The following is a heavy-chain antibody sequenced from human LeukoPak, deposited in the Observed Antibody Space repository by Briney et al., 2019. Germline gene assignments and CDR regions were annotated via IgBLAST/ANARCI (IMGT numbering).Heavy chain of an antibody. CDR1: GASITSYF. Sequence: PSETLSLTCTVSGASITSYFWSWIRQSPGKGLEWIGYIYYTGDTNYNPSLKSRVTISVDTSRNQLSLKLTSVTAADTALYYCAREEGSTSYYNFFAFDTWGQGTMVTVSS. J-gene: IGHJ3*02. D-gene: IGHD3-10*01. V-gene: IGHV4-59*01. CDR2: IYYTGDT. CDR3: AREEGSTSYYNFFAFDT.